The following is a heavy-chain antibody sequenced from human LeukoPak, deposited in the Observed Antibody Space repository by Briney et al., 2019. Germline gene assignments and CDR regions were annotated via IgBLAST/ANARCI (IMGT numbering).Heavy chain of an antibody. J-gene: IGHJ3*02. V-gene: IGHV3-33*01. D-gene: IGHD3-9*01. Sequence: GLEWVAXXWYDGSNKYYADSVKGRFTISRDNSKNTLYLQMNSLRAEDTAVYYCARLGDILTGYSVDAFDIWGQGTMVTVSS. CDR3: ARLGDILTGYSVDAFDI. CDR2: XWYDGSNK.